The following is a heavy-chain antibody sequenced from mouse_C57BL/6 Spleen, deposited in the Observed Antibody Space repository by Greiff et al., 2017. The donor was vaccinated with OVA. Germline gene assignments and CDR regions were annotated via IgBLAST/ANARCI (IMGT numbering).Heavy chain of an antibody. Sequence: QVQLQQPGAELVKPGASVKLSCKASGYTFTSYWMQWVKQRPGQGLEWIGEIDPSDSYTNYSQKFKGKATLTVDTSSSTAYMQLSSLTSEDSAVYYCARGYGSSYGYFDVWGTGTTVTVSS. D-gene: IGHD1-1*01. CDR1: GYTFTSYW. CDR3: ARGYGSSYGYFDV. V-gene: IGHV1-50*01. CDR2: IDPSDSYT. J-gene: IGHJ1*03.